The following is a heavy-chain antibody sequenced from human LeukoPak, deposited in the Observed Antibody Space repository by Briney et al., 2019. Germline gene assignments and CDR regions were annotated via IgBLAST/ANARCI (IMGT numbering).Heavy chain of an antibody. V-gene: IGHV3-21*01. J-gene: IGHJ4*02. CDR1: GFTFSSYS. D-gene: IGHD3-22*01. CDR2: ISSSSSYI. CDR3: ARGLDQYYYDSSGYKPTNY. Sequence: GGSPRLSCAASGFTFSSYSMNWVRQAPGKGLEWVSSISSSSSYIYYADSVKGRFTISRDNAKNSLYLQMNSPRAEDTAVYYCARGLDQYYYDSSGYKPTNYWGQGTLVTVSS.